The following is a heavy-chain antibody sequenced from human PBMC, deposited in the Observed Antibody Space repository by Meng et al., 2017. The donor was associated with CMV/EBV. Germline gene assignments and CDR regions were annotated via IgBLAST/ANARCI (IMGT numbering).Heavy chain of an antibody. CDR1: GGSISSYY. CDR2: IYYSGST. Sequence: GSLRLSCTVSGGSISSYYWSWIRQLPGKGLEWIGYIYYSGSTNYNPSLKSRVTISVDTSKNQFSLKLSSVTAADTAVYYCARGGALAAFDIWGQGTMVTVSS. J-gene: IGHJ3*02. CDR3: ARGGALAAFDI. D-gene: IGHD3-16*01. V-gene: IGHV4-59*01.